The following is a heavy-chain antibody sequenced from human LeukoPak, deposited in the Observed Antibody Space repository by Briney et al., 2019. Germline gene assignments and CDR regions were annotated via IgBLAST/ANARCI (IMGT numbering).Heavy chain of an antibody. CDR2: ISYDGTNK. V-gene: IGHV3-30*18. D-gene: IGHD3-22*01. CDR3: AKDILYYYDSSGYYSRASHDAFDI. CDR1: GFTFSSYG. Sequence: GSLRLSCAASGFTFSSYGMHWVRQAPGKGLEWVAVISYDGTNKYYEDSVKGRFTISRDNSKNTLYLQMNSLRAEDTAVYYCAKDILYYYDSSGYYSRASHDAFDIWGQGTMVTVSS. J-gene: IGHJ3*02.